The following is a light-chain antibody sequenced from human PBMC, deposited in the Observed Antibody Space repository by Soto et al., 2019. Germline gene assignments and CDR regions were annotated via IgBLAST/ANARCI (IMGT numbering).Light chain of an antibody. CDR3: SSYTTSSTYV. CDR2: DVS. V-gene: IGLV2-18*02. Sequence: QSALTQPPSVSGSPGQSVTIPCTGTSSDVGSYNRVSWYQQPPGTAPKLMIYDVSNRPSGIPDRFSGSKSGNAASLTISGLQAEDEADYYCSSYTTSSTYVFGTGTQLTVL. J-gene: IGLJ1*01. CDR1: SSDVGSYNR.